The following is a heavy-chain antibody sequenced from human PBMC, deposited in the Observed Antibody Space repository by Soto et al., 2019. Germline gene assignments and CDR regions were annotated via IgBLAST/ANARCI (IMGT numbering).Heavy chain of an antibody. CDR3: ARPREAGKYYYGVDV. CDR2: IYPGDSDT. J-gene: IGHJ6*02. D-gene: IGHD6-19*01. Sequence: VQSLKISWKGYGCNFINYWIGRLGQMPGKGLEWMGIIYPGDSDTRYSPSFQGQVTISADKSISTAYLQWSSLKASDTAMYYCARPREAGKYYYGVDVWGQGTTVTVSS. CDR1: GCNFINYW. V-gene: IGHV5-51*01.